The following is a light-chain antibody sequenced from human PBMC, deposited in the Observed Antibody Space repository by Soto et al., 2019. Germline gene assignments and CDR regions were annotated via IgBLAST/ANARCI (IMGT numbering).Light chain of an antibody. Sequence: QSALTQPRSVSGSPGQSVTISCTGTSSDVGGYNYVSWYQQHPGKARKLMIYDVSKRPSGVPDRFSGSKSGNTASLTISGLQAEDEADYYCCSYAGSYTFPYVFGTGTKLTVL. CDR1: SSDVGGYNY. J-gene: IGLJ1*01. CDR2: DVS. V-gene: IGLV2-11*01. CDR3: CSYAGSYTFPYV.